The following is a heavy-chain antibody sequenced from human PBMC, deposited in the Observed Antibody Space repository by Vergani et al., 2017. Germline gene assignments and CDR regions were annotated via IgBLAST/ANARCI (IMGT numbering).Heavy chain of an antibody. CDR1: GGSFTSYH. D-gene: IGHD4-11*01. Sequence: QVQLQQWGGGLLKPSETLSLTCVVNGGSFTSYHWTWIRQSPGEGLEWVGDIDHTGRPDYNPSLKSRLTMSVDKSRHQVSLTLNSVTATDTAIYFCARVNTETNGHLYYYYYMDVWGQGTAVTVS. V-gene: IGHV4-34*01. CDR3: ARVNTETNGHLYYYYYMDV. CDR2: IDHTGRP. J-gene: IGHJ6*03.